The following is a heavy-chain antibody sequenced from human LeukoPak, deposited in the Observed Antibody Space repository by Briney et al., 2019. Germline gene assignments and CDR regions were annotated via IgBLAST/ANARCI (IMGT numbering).Heavy chain of an antibody. CDR2: FDPDGGET. CDR1: GYTLTELS. Sequence: GASVRLSCAVSGYTLTELSMHWVRQAPGKGLVWMSRFDPDGGETIYAQSVQGRFTMTRDTSTDTPYMELSSLRSEDTAVYYCATAGTTVTSYYYGMDVWGKGTTVTVSS. CDR3: ATAGTTVTSYYYGMDV. V-gene: IGHV1-24*01. J-gene: IGHJ6*04. D-gene: IGHD4-17*01.